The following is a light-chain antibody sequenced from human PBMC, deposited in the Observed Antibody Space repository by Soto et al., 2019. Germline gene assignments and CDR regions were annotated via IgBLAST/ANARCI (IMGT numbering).Light chain of an antibody. J-gene: IGKJ1*01. CDR1: QSVSSSY. CDR2: GAS. V-gene: IGKV3-20*01. Sequence: GLEQSPGRLSLSTGERATLSCRSSQSVSSSYLAWYQQKPGQAPRLLIYGASSRATGIPDRFSGGGSGTDFTLTSSRLEPEDFAVYYCQQYGSSPAGAFGQGTKVDVK. CDR3: QQYGSSPAGA.